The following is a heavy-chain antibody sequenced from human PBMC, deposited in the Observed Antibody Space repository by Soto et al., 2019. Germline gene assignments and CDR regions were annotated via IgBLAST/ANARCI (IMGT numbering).Heavy chain of an antibody. CDR3: ARWRGGYSGSYTDY. V-gene: IGHV3-33*01. D-gene: IGHD1-26*01. CDR2: IWYDGSNK. CDR1: GFTFSNYG. Sequence: QVQLVESGGGVVQPGRSLRLSCAASGFTFSNYGMHWVRQAPGKGLEWVAVIWYDGSNKYYGDSVKGRFTISRDNSNNILYLLMDSLRAEDTAVYYCARWRGGYSGSYTDYWGQGTLVTVSS. J-gene: IGHJ4*02.